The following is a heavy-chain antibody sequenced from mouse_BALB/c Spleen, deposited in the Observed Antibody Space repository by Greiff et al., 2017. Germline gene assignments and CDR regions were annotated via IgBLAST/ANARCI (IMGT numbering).Heavy chain of an antibody. V-gene: IGHV1-26*01. J-gene: IGHJ2*01. D-gene: IGHD1-1*01. CDR2: INPYNGAT. CDR3: AREDGGSSYGY. CDR1: GYSFTGYY. Sequence: EVQLQQSGPELVKPGASVKISCKASGYSFTGYYMHWVKQSHVKSLEWIGRINPYNGATSYNQNFKDKASLTVDKSSSTAYMELHSLTSEDSAVYYCAREDGGSSYGYWGQGTTLTVSS.